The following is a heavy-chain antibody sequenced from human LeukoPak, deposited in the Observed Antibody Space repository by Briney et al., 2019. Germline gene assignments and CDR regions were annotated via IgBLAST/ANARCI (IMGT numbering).Heavy chain of an antibody. J-gene: IGHJ4*02. D-gene: IGHD4-23*01. CDR3: AKDGSPFLPSGNWD. CDR1: GFTFSNYA. CDR2: ISGSGGST. V-gene: IGHV3-23*01. Sequence: SGGSLRLSCAVSGFTFSNYAMRWVRQAPGKGLEWVSGISGSGGSTFYADSVKGRFTISRDNSKNTLYLQMNSLRVEDTAVYYCAKDGSPFLPSGNWDGGQGTLVTVSA.